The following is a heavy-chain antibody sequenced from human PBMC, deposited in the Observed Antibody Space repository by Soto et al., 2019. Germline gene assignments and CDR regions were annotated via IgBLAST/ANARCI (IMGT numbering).Heavy chain of an antibody. CDR1: GFTFISYS. CDR2: TSISGSYI. Sequence: PGGSLRLSCAASGFTFISYSMNWVRQAPGKGLEWVSSTSISGSYIYYADSVQGRFSVSRDNAKNLLYLHMNRLRAEDTAVYYCARPAYCRSGRCSFDYWGQGSRVTVSS. J-gene: IGHJ4*02. CDR3: ARPAYCRSGRCSFDY. V-gene: IGHV3-21*06. D-gene: IGHD2-15*01.